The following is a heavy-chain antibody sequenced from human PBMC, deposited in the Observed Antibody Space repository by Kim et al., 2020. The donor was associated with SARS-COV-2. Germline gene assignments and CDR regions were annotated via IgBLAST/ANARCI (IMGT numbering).Heavy chain of an antibody. D-gene: IGHD1-26*01. CDR2: IYYSGST. CDR3: ARSKGWVFDY. CDR1: GGSISSYY. V-gene: IGHV4-59*01. Sequence: SETLSLTCTVSGGSISSYYCMWIRQPPGKGLEWIGYIYYSGSTSYNPSLKSRLTMSVDLSKNQCSLKLTSMTAADSAVYYCARSKGWVFDYWAREPRSPSPQ. J-gene: IGHJ4*02.